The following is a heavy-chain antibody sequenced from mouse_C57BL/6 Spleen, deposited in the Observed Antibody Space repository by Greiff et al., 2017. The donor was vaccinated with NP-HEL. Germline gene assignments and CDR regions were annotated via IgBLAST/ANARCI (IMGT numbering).Heavy chain of an antibody. D-gene: IGHD2-14*01. CDR1: GYTFTSYW. V-gene: IGHV1-52*01. CDR3: ARGYYYFDY. CDR2: IDPSDSET. Sequence: QVQLQQPGAELVRPGSSVTLSCKASGYTFTSYWMHWVKQRPIQGLEWIGNIDPSDSETHYNQKFKDKATLTVDKSSSTAYMQLSSLTAEDSAVYYCARGYYYFDYWGQGTTLTVSS. J-gene: IGHJ2*01.